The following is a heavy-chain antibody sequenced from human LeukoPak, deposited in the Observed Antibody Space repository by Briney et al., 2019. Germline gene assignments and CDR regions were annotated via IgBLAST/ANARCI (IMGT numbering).Heavy chain of an antibody. CDR1: GFTFSYYW. Sequence: GGSLRLSCAASGFTFSYYWMSWVRQAPGKGLEWVANIKQDGSEKNYVGSVKGRFIISRDIAKNSLYLQMSRLRAEDTAVYYCARDQDQLPDYWGQGTLVTVSS. CDR2: IKQDGSEK. D-gene: IGHD2-2*01. V-gene: IGHV3-7*01. CDR3: ARDQDQLPDY. J-gene: IGHJ4*02.